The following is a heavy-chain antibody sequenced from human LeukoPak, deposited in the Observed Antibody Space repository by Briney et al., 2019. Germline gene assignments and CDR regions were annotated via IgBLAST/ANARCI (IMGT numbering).Heavy chain of an antibody. J-gene: IGHJ4*02. CDR3: ARANPDTSGDSYGYPYFDY. V-gene: IGHV4-31*03. CDR1: GGSISSGGYY. CDR2: IYYSGST. D-gene: IGHD5-18*01. Sequence: SQTLSLTCTVSGGSISSGGYYWSWIRQHPGKGLEWIGNIYYSGSTYYNPSLKSRVTISVDTSKNQFSLKLSSVTAADTAVYYCARANPDTSGDSYGYPYFDYWGQGTLVTVSS.